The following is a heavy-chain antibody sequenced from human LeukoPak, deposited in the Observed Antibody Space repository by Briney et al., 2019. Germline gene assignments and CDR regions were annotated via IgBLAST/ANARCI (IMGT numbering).Heavy chain of an antibody. CDR2: ISGSGGST. J-gene: IGHJ4*02. CDR3: AKTHITMIVVVTPPDY. V-gene: IGHV3-23*01. D-gene: IGHD3-22*01. Sequence: GRSLRLSCAASGFTFSSYAMSWVRQAPGKGLEWVSAISGSGGSTYYADSVKGRFTISRDNSKNTLYLQMNSLRAEDTAVYYCAKTHITMIVVVTPPDYWGQGTLVTVSS. CDR1: GFTFSSYA.